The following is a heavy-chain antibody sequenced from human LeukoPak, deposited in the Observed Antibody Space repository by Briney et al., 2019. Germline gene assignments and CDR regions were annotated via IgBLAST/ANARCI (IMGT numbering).Heavy chain of an antibody. J-gene: IGHJ6*02. Sequence: ASVKVSCKASGYTFTSYGISWVRQAPGQGLEWMGWISAYNGNTNYAQKLQGRVTMTTDTSTSTAYMELRGLRSDDTAVYYCARVGYDILTGYYYYYGMDVWGQGTTVTVSS. CDR2: ISAYNGNT. CDR3: ARVGYDILTGYYYYYGMDV. D-gene: IGHD3-9*01. V-gene: IGHV1-18*01. CDR1: GYTFTSYG.